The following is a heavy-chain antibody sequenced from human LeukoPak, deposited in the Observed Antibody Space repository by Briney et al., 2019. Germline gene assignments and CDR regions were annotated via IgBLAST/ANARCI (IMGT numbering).Heavy chain of an antibody. CDR3: ARARRGIAVAGTSYYYYMDV. J-gene: IGHJ6*03. Sequence: PGGSLRLSCTASGFTFSSYSLNWVRQAPGKGLEWVANIKQDGSEKYYVDSVKGRFTISRDNAKNSLYLQMNSLRAEDTAVYYCARARRGIAVAGTSYYYYMDVWGKGTTVTVSS. CDR1: GFTFSSYS. D-gene: IGHD6-19*01. CDR2: IKQDGSEK. V-gene: IGHV3-7*01.